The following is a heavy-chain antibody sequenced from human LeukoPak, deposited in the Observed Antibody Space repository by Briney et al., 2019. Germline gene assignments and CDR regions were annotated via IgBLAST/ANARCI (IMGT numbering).Heavy chain of an antibody. CDR1: GGTFSSYA. CDR2: IIPIFGTA. J-gene: IGHJ5*02. CDR3: ARVFKGEMATLGDWFDP. Sequence: SVKVSCKASGGTFSSYAISWVRQAPGQGLEWMGGIIPIFGTANYAQKFQGRVTITADESTSTAYMELSSLRSEDTAVYYCARVFKGEMATLGDWFDPWGQGTLVTVSS. D-gene: IGHD5-24*01. V-gene: IGHV1-69*13.